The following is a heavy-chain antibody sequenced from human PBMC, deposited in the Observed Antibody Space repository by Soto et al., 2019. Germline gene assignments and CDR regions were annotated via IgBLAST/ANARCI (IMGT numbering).Heavy chain of an antibody. V-gene: IGHV1-3*01. Sequence: ASVKVSCKASGYTFTSYAMHWVRQAPGQRLEWMGWINAGNGNTKYSQKFQGRVTITRDTSASTAYMELSSLRSEDTAVYYCARSPYGSWSYFAIDYWGQGTLVTVSS. CDR3: ARSPYGSWSYFAIDY. CDR1: GYTFTSYA. CDR2: INAGNGNT. D-gene: IGHD3-10*01. J-gene: IGHJ4*02.